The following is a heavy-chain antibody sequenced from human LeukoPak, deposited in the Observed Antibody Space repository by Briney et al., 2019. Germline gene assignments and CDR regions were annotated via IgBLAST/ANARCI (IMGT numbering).Heavy chain of an antibody. J-gene: IGHJ4*02. Sequence: SQTLSLTCAISGDSVSSNSAAWNWISQSPSRGLEWLVRTYYKSKWTKNYAVSVKSRININPETFKNPSSLQLNSVTPEDTGVYYCGRGDVAFDYWGQGTLVTVSS. V-gene: IGHV6-1*01. CDR3: GRGDVAFDY. CDR2: TYYKSKWTK. CDR1: GDSVSSNSAA. D-gene: IGHD5-24*01.